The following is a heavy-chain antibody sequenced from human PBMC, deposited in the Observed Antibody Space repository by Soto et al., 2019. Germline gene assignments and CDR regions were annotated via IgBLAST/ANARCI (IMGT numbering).Heavy chain of an antibody. D-gene: IGHD6-6*01. CDR3: ARDPPGSSSGHDI. J-gene: IGHJ3*02. Sequence: QVQLVESGGGVVQPGRSLRLSCAASGFTFSSHGMHWVRQAPGKGLEWVAVIWYDGSHQFYADSVKGRFTISRDDSKNTLYLQMNSLRAEDTAVYYCARDPPGSSSGHDIWGQGTMVTVSS. CDR1: GFTFSSHG. V-gene: IGHV3-33*01. CDR2: IWYDGSHQ.